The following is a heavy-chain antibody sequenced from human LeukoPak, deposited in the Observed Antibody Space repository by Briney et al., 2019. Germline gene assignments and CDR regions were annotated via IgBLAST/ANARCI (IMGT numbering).Heavy chain of an antibody. CDR1: GFTFTSYA. CDR2: FSGSADST. CDR3: AKATYSSSWNLYFDY. Sequence: GESLRLSCAASGFTFTSYAMSWVRQAPGKGLEWVSSFSGSADSTYHAASVKGRFTISRDNSKDTLFLQMNSLRAEDTAIYHCAKATYSSSWNLYFDYWGQGTLVTVSS. V-gene: IGHV3-23*01. D-gene: IGHD6-13*01. J-gene: IGHJ4*02.